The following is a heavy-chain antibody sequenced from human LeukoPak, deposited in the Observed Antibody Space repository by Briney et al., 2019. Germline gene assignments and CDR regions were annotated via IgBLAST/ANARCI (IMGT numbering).Heavy chain of an antibody. CDR3: TRLDSGWYALDAFDI. J-gene: IGHJ3*02. D-gene: IGHD6-19*01. CDR2: IRSKGNSYAT. CDR1: GFTFSGSA. Sequence: GGSLRLPCAASGFTFSGSAMHWVRQASGKGLEWVGRIRSKGNSYATAYAAAVKGRFTISRDDSKNTAYLQMNSLKTEDTAVYYCTRLDSGWYALDAFDIWGQGTMVTVSS. V-gene: IGHV3-73*01.